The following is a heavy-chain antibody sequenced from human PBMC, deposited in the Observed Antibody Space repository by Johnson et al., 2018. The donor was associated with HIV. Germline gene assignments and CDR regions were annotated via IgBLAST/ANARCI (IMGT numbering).Heavy chain of an antibody. CDR3: ARAEIYEGRVGDFAFDI. CDR1: GFTFDDCA. V-gene: IGHV3-43D*03. J-gene: IGHJ3*02. D-gene: IGHD3-10*01. CDR2: IRWDGAIT. Sequence: EVQVVESGGALGKPGGSLRLSCVASGFTFDDCAMHWVRQAPGNGLEWVSLIRWDGAITHYADSVKGRFTISRDNSRNSLYLQMKSLRPEDTALYYCARAEIYEGRVGDFAFDIWGRGTMVTVSS.